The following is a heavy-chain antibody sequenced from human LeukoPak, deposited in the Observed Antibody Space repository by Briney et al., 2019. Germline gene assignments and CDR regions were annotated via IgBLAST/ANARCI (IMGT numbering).Heavy chain of an antibody. CDR3: ARERLKYKRITIFGVVSWVLHNAFDI. CDR2: ISSSSSYI. D-gene: IGHD3-3*01. J-gene: IGHJ3*02. CDR1: GFPFMSYS. Sequence: SGGSLRLSCAASGFPFMSYSMNWVRQAPGKGLEWVSSISSSSSYIYYADSVKGRFTISRDNAKNSLYLQMNSLRAEDTAAYYCARERLKYKRITIFGVVSWVLHNAFDIWGQGTMVTVSS. V-gene: IGHV3-21*01.